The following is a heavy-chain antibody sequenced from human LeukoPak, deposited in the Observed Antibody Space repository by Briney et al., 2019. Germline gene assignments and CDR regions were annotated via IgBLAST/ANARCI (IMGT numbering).Heavy chain of an antibody. Sequence: SETLSLTCTVSGGSISSYYWSWIRQPPGKGLEWIGYIYYSGSTNYNPSLKSRVTISVDTSKNQFSLKLSSVTAADTAVYYCAREFEDYDSSGYYCNWFDPWGQGTLVTVSS. D-gene: IGHD3-22*01. V-gene: IGHV4-59*01. CDR1: GGSISSYY. CDR3: AREFEDYDSSGYYCNWFDP. CDR2: IYYSGST. J-gene: IGHJ5*02.